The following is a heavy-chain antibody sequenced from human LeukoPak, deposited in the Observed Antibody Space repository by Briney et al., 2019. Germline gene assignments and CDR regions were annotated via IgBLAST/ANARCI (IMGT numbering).Heavy chain of an antibody. D-gene: IGHD2-2*01. CDR3: ARGYCSSTNCYQFDY. CDR2: INPNRGGT. Sequence: GASVKVSCKASGYTFTGFYMHWVRQAPGQGLEWMGWINPNRGGTNFAQKFQGRVTMTRDTSISTAYMEVSRLRSDDTAVYYCARGYCSSTNCYQFDYWGQGTLVTVSS. J-gene: IGHJ4*02. V-gene: IGHV1-2*02. CDR1: GYTFTGFY.